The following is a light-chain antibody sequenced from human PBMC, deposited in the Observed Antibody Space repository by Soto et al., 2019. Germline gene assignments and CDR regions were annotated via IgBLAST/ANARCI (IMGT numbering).Light chain of an antibody. CDR1: QSVNLNY. V-gene: IGKV3-20*01. CDR2: GAS. J-gene: IGKJ3*01. Sequence: EIVWTQSPGTLSLSPGERATLSCRASQSVNLNYLAWYQQKPGQAPRLLIYGASSRATGIPDRFSGSGSGTEFTLTVSRLEPEDFAVYYCQQYGRSPFTFGPGTKVDIK. CDR3: QQYGRSPFT.